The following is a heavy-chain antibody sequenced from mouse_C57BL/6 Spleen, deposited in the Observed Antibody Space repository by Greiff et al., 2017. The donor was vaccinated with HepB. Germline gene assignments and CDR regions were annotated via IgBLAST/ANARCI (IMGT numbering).Heavy chain of an antibody. CDR2: ISSGSSTI. Sequence: DVHLVESGGGLVKPGGSLKLSCAASGFTFSDYGMHWVRQAPEKGLEWVAYISSGSSTIYYADTVKGRFTISRDNAKNTLFLQMTSLRSEDTAMYYCARWDGYPPYYAMDYWGQGTSVTVSS. V-gene: IGHV5-17*01. CDR3: ARWDGYPPYYAMDY. J-gene: IGHJ4*01. CDR1: GFTFSDYG. D-gene: IGHD2-3*01.